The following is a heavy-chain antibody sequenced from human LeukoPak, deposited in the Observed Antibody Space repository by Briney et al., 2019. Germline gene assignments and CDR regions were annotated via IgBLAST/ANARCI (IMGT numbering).Heavy chain of an antibody. CDR2: IYYSGST. V-gene: IGHV4-38-2*01. Sequence: SETLSLTCAVSGYSISSGYYWGWIRQPPGKGLEWIGGIYYSGSTDYNPSLQSRVTISADTSKNQFSLRLSSVTAADTAVYYCARRVRGVPFDYWGQGTLVTVSS. J-gene: IGHJ4*02. D-gene: IGHD3-10*01. CDR1: GYSISSGYY. CDR3: ARRVRGVPFDY.